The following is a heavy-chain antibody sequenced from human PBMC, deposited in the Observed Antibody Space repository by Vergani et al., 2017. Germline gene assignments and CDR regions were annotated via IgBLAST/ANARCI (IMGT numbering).Heavy chain of an antibody. J-gene: IGHJ4*02. CDR3: ASQGAVAAPFDY. CDR2: IYHSGST. CDR1: GYSISSGYY. D-gene: IGHD6-19*01. V-gene: IGHV4-38-2*01. Sequence: QVQLQESGPGLVKPSETLSLTCAVSGYSISSGYYWGWIRQPPGKGLEWIGSIYHSGSTYYNPSLKSRVTISVDTPKNQFSLKLSSVTAADTAVYYCASQGAVAAPFDYWGQGTLVTVSS.